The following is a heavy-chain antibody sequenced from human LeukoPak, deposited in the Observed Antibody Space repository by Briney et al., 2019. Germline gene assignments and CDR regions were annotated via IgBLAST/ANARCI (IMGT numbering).Heavy chain of an antibody. CDR3: VREPYCSGGSCYTSGFDC. CDR2: ISYDGTNK. Sequence: GGSLRLSCAASGITFSRSAMHWVRQAPGKGLEWVAIISYDGTNKYYLDSVKGRFTISRDNSKNTLYLQMDSLRAEDTAVYYCVREPYCSGGSCYTSGFDCWGQGTLVTVSS. J-gene: IGHJ4*02. D-gene: IGHD2-15*01. CDR1: GITFSRSA. V-gene: IGHV3-30*04.